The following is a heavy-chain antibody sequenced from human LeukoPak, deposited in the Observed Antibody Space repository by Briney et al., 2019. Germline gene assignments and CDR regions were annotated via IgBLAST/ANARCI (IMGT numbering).Heavy chain of an antibody. CDR1: GFPFNTFG. V-gene: IGHV3-53*01. Sequence: GGSLRLSCAASGFPFNTFGMYWVRQAPGKGLEWVSIIYSGGTTYYADSVKGRFTISRDNSKNTLYLHMNSLRAEDTAVYYCATTTVTTFYYYYGMDVWGQGTTVTVS. CDR2: IYSGGTT. D-gene: IGHD4-17*01. J-gene: IGHJ6*02. CDR3: ATTTVTTFYYYYGMDV.